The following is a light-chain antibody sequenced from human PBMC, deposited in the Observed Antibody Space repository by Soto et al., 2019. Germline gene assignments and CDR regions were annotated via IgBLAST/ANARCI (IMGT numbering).Light chain of an antibody. J-gene: IGKJ2*01. CDR1: QGIRDA. V-gene: IGKV1-39*01. CDR2: SAS. Sequence: DIQMTQSPSSLSASVGDRVTITCRASQGIRDALGWYQQKPGKVPKRLIYSASSLQSGVPSRFSGSGSETDFTLTIASLQPEDFSTYYCQQSDSTPYTFGQGTKVEI. CDR3: QQSDSTPYT.